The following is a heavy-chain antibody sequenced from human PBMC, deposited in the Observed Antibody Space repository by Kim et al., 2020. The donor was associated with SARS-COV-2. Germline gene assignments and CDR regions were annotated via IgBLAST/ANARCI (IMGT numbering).Heavy chain of an antibody. D-gene: IGHD2-2*01. CDR1: GGSISSSSYY. CDR2: IYYSGTT. CDR3: ERSTSRRGGNFDD. Sequence: SETLSLTCTVSGGSISSSSYYWGWIRQPPGKGLEWIGTIYYSGTTYVNPSLKSRVTISVDTSTNQFSLKLSSVAAADTAVYCWERSTSRRGGNFDDWGQG. V-gene: IGHV4-39*01. J-gene: IGHJ4*02.